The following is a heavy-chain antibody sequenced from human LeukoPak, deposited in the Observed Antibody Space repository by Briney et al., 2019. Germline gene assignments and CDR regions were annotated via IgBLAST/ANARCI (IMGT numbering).Heavy chain of an antibody. CDR3: ARRLTTYYGMDV. J-gene: IGHJ6*02. V-gene: IGHV3-66*01. CDR2: IYSVDNT. CDR1: GFTVSSNY. Sequence: GGSLRLSCAASGFTVSSNYMSWVRQAPGKGLEWVSVIYSVDNTNYADSVKGRFTISRDNSKNTLYLQLNRLRAEDTAVYYCARRLTTYYGMDVWGQGTTVSVSS. D-gene: IGHD3-3*01.